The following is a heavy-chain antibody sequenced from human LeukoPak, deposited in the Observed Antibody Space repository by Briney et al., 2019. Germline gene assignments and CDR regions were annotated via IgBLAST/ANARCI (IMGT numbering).Heavy chain of an antibody. CDR3: ARVGYSGWNLEY. V-gene: IGHV3-7*01. CDR1: GFTFRSYW. D-gene: IGHD5-12*01. J-gene: IGHJ4*02. CDR2: INQGGSVK. Sequence: GGSLRLSCAASGFTFRSYWMSWVRQAPGKGLEWVANINQGGSVKYYVDSVKGRFTISRDHAKNSLYVQMNSLRDEDTAVYYCARVGYSGWNLEYWGQGTLVTVSS.